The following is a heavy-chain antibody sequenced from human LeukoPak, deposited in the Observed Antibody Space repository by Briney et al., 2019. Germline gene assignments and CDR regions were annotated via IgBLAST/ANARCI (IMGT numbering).Heavy chain of an antibody. CDR3: AKARKQWLVGGTAFDY. V-gene: IGHV3-23*01. D-gene: IGHD6-19*01. CDR1: GFTFSNYA. Sequence: PGGSLRLSCAASGFTFSNYAMSWVRQAPGKGLEWVSAISGSGGSTYYADSVKGRFTISRDNSKNTLYLQMNSLRAEDTAVYYCAKARKQWLVGGTAFDYWGQGTLVTVSS. CDR2: ISGSGGST. J-gene: IGHJ4*02.